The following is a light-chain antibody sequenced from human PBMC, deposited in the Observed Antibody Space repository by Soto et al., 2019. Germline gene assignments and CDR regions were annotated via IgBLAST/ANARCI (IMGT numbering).Light chain of an antibody. CDR2: GAS. CDR3: QRSGTSPPYI. Sequence: EVVLTQSPGTLSLSPGERATLSCRASQSLDSTSLAWYQQKPGQSPRLVIYGASMRATGIPDRFSGSGSWKDFILTIDRLEPEDFAVYYCQRSGTSPPYIFGAGTRLDIK. CDR1: QSLDSTS. V-gene: IGKV3-20*01. J-gene: IGKJ2*01.